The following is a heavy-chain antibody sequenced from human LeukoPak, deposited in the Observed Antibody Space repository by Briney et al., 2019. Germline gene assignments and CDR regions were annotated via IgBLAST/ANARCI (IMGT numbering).Heavy chain of an antibody. CDR2: TDYRSKWYN. V-gene: IGHV6-1*01. CDR3: ARITASGSHDY. CDR1: GGSVSSDSAA. D-gene: IGHD3-10*01. J-gene: IGHJ4*02. Sequence: SQTLSLTCIISGGSVSSDSAAWNWITQSPSRGLEWLGRTDYRSKWYNDYAVSVKSRVTVNPDTSRNQFSLHLNSVTPEDTAVYYCARITASGSHDYWGQGTLVTVSS.